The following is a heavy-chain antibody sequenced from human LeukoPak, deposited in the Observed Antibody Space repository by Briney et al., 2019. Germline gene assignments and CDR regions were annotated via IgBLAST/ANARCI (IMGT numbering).Heavy chain of an antibody. J-gene: IGHJ4*02. CDR1: GGSISSYY. D-gene: IGHD3-22*01. Sequence: PSETLSLTCTVSGGSISSYYWSWIRQPPGKGLEWIGYIYYSGSTNYNPSLKSRVTISVDTSKNQFSLKLSSVTAADTAVYYCATGYDSSGYLGYWGQGTLVTVSS. CDR2: IYYSGST. V-gene: IGHV4-59*01. CDR3: ATGYDSSGYLGY.